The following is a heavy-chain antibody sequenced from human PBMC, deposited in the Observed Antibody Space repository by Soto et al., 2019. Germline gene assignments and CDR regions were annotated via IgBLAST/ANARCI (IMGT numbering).Heavy chain of an antibody. D-gene: IGHD2-15*01. CDR3: ARADNVVAPDWFDP. Sequence: QVQLQQWGAGLLKPSETLSLTCAVYGGSFSGYYWSWIRQPPGKGLEWIGEINHSGSTTYNPSLKSRVTISVDTSKNQFSLKLSSVTAADTAVYSCARADNVVAPDWFDPWGQGTLVTVSS. J-gene: IGHJ5*02. CDR2: INHSGST. V-gene: IGHV4-34*01. CDR1: GGSFSGYY.